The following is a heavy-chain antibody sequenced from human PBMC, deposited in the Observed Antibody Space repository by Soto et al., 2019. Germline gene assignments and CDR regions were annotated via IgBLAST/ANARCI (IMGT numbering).Heavy chain of an antibody. V-gene: IGHV4-61*01. CDR2: IYYSGST. Sequence: QVQLQESGPGLVKPSETLSLTCTVSGGSVSSGSYYWSWIRQPPGKGLEWIGYIYYSGSTNYNPSLKSRVTISVDTSKNQFSLKLSSVTAADPAVYYCARNQGRRYYDHVWGQGTTVNVS. D-gene: IGHD3-22*01. CDR1: GGSVSSGSYY. J-gene: IGHJ6*02. CDR3: ARNQGRRYYDHV.